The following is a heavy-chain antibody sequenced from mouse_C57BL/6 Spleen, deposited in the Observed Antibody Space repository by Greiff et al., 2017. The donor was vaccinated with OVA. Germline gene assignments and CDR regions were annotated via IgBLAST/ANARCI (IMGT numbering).Heavy chain of an antibody. CDR3: ARLNYYGSSWDY. J-gene: IGHJ2*01. Sequence: EVNLVESGPELVKPGASVKISCKASGYSFTGYYMNWVKQSPEKSLEWIGEINPSTGGTTYNQKFKAKATLTVDKSSSTAYMQLKSLTSEDSAVYYCARLNYYGSSWDYWGQGTTLTVSS. V-gene: IGHV1-42*01. CDR2: INPSTGGT. D-gene: IGHD1-1*01. CDR1: GYSFTGYY.